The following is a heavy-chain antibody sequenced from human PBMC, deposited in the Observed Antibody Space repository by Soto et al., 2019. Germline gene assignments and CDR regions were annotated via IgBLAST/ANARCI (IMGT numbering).Heavy chain of an antibody. CDR1: GASITNKNYY. CDR3: ARYSTSFAFDY. J-gene: IGHJ4*02. D-gene: IGHD6-6*01. CDR2: IYYSGTT. Sequence: SSETLSLTCIVSGASITNKNYYWGWIRQPPGKGLEWIGTIYYSGTTFYNPSLKSRLTISVDTPKNQLSLKVNSVTAADTAVYHCARYSTSFAFDYWGQGTLVTVSS. V-gene: IGHV4-39*01.